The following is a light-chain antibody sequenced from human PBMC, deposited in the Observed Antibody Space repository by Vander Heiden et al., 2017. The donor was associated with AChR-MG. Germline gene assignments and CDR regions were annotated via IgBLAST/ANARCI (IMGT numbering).Light chain of an antibody. CDR3: RQYYDYPLT. J-gene: IGKJ4*01. V-gene: IGKV1-8*01. Sequence: AIRMTQSPSSISASTGDRVTITCRASQGIATSLAWYQQKPGKAPNLLIYAASALQTGVPSRFSASGFGTGFTLTINSLQSEDFATYFCRQYYDYPLTFGGGIKVEI. CDR1: QGIATS. CDR2: AAS.